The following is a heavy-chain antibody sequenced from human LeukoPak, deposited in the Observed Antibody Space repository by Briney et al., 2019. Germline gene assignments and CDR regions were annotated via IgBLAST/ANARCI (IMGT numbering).Heavy chain of an antibody. CDR1: GYTFTGYY. CDR2: INPNSGGT. V-gene: IGHV1-2*02. J-gene: IGHJ4*02. D-gene: IGHD6-6*01. Sequence: VASVKVSCKASGYTFTGYYMHWVRQAPGQGLEWMGWINPNSGGTNYAQKFQGRVTMTRHTSISTAYMELSRLRSDDTGVYYCARDQFLGYSSSWSFDYWGQGALVTVSS. CDR3: ARDQFLGYSSSWSFDY.